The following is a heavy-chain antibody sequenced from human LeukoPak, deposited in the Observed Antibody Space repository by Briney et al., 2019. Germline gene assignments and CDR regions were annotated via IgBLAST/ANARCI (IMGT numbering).Heavy chain of an antibody. Sequence: GASVKVSCKASGYTFTAYCMHWVRQAPGQGLEWMGRINPNSGGTEYAQKFQGRVTMTRDTSISTAYMELSRLRSDDTAVYYCASNYYDSSGYYYTLGYWGQGTLVTVSS. CDR2: INPNSGGT. V-gene: IGHV1-2*06. CDR3: ASNYYDSSGYYYTLGY. D-gene: IGHD3-22*01. J-gene: IGHJ4*02. CDR1: GYTFTAYC.